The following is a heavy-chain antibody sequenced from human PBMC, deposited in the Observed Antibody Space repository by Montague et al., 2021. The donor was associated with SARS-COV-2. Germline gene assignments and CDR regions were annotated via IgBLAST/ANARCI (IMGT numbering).Heavy chain of an antibody. V-gene: IGHV4-39*01. CDR1: GGSINTPNHY. Sequence: SETLSLTCTVSGGSINTPNHYWGWIRQPPGKGLEWVGSMSYSGSSYYNPSLRRRLTISVDTSQNQFSLRLSAVTAAVTAVYCCARLLAATGHFDFWGQGTLVTVSS. CDR3: ARLLAATGHFDF. J-gene: IGHJ4*02. D-gene: IGHD6-13*01. CDR2: MSYSGSS.